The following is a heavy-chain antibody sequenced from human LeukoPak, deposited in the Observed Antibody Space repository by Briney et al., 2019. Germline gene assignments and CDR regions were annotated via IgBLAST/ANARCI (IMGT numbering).Heavy chain of an antibody. CDR3: AKDSRIWGRRPYYFDY. CDR2: IRGSGASK. D-gene: IGHD7-27*01. V-gene: IGHV3-23*01. Sequence: GGSLRLSCAASGFTFSSYAMGWVRQAPGKGLEWASVIRGSGASKFYSDSVKGRFTISRDTSKNTLYLQRNSLKVEDTAVYYCAKDSRIWGRRPYYFDYWGQGTLVTVSS. CDR1: GFTFSSYA. J-gene: IGHJ4*02.